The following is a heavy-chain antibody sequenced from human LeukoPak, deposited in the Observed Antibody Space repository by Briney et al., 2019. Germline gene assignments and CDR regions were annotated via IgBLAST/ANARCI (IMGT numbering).Heavy chain of an antibody. J-gene: IGHJ6*03. CDR3: ARDGDCRGDSCYSIDV. D-gene: IGHD2-15*01. V-gene: IGHV4-4*07. CDR1: GASINSYY. CDR2: IYTTENT. Sequence: SETFSLTCDVSGASINSYYWSWFRQPAGKGLEWIGRIYTTENTNYNPSLKSRVTISVDKSNNQFSLRLTSVTAARTGVYYCARDGDCRGDSCYSIDVWGKGNTVIVSS.